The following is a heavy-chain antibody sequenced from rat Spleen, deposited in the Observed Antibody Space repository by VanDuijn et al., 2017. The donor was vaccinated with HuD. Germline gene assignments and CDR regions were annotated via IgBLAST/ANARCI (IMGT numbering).Heavy chain of an antibody. CDR1: GFTFTNYY. Sequence: EVQLVESGGGLVQPGGSLRLSCAASGFTFTNYYMAWVRQAPTAGLEWVATFSFDGRTTYYRDSVKGRFTISRDNAKSTLYLQMDSLRSEDTATYYCATDPPLYSYDGYSSSYWFAYWGQGTLVTVSS. CDR2: FSFDGRTT. V-gene: IGHV5-29*01. D-gene: IGHD1-12*03. CDR3: ATDPPLYSYDGYSSSYWFAY. J-gene: IGHJ3*01.